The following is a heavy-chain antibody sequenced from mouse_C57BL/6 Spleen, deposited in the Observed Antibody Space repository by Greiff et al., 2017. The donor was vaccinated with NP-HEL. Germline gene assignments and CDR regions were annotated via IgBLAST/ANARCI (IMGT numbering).Heavy chain of an antibody. CDR2: IYPGSGST. CDR3: AKGQRGQLRLFVY. V-gene: IGHV1-55*01. J-gene: IGHJ2*01. CDR1: GYTFTSYW. Sequence: QVQLQQPGAELVKPGASVKMSCKASGYTFTSYWITWVKQRPGQGLEWIGDIYPGSGSTNYNEKFKSKATLTVDTSSSTAYMQLSSLTSEVSAVYYCAKGQRGQLRLFVYWGQGTTLTVSS. D-gene: IGHD3-2*02.